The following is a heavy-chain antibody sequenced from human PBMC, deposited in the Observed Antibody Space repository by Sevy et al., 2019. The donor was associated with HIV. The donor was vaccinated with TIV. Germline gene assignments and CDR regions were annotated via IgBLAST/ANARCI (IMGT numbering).Heavy chain of an antibody. CDR1: GGTFSSYA. CDR3: ARDGSAGFDP. V-gene: IGHV1-69*13. Sequence: ASVKVSCKTSGGTFSSYAISWVRQAPGQGLEWMGGTIPSFDTAIYAQQFQGRVTITADESTSTAYMELSSLRSQDTAVYYCARDGSAGFDPWGQGTLVTVSS. D-gene: IGHD2-15*01. J-gene: IGHJ5*02. CDR2: TIPSFDTA.